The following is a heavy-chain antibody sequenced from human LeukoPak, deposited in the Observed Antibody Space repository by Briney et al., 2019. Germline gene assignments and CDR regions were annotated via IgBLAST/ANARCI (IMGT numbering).Heavy chain of an antibody. CDR3: ARHEPLHRITIFGVVIARGGRLDP. V-gene: IGHV4-38-2*02. CDR2: IYHSGST. D-gene: IGHD3-3*01. CDR1: GYSISSGYY. J-gene: IGHJ5*02. Sequence: SETLSLTCTVSGYSISSGYYWGWIRQPPGKGLEWIGSIYHSGSTYYNPSLKSRVTISVDTSKNQFSLKLSSVTAADTAVYYCARHEPLHRITIFGVVIARGGRLDPWGQGTLVTVSS.